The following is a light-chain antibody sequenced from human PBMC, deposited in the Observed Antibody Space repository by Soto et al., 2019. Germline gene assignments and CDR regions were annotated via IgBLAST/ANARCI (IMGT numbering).Light chain of an antibody. J-gene: IGKJ5*01. CDR2: DVS. V-gene: IGKV3-15*01. CDR3: QQYNNWPFS. CDR1: QGVTTN. Sequence: EIGMTQSPATLSVSPGERATLSCRAGQGVTTNFAWYQQKSGQPPRLLIYDVSIRATGVPARFSGTGSETDFTLTISGLQSEDSAVYFCQQYNNWPFSFGQGTRLEI.